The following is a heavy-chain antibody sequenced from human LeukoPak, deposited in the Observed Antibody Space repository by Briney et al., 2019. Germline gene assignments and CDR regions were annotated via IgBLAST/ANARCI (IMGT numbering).Heavy chain of an antibody. CDR1: GFTFSSHA. CDR2: ISSSGGST. V-gene: IGHV3-23*01. CDR3: AKGKGGSIMIAFGGVIASDY. J-gene: IGHJ4*02. Sequence: PGGSLGLSCAASGFTFSSHAMSWVRQAPGKELEWVSTISSSGGSTNYVDSVKGRFTISRDNSKNTLYLRMNSLRAEDTAVYYCAKGKGGSIMIAFGGVIASDYWGQGTLVTVSS. D-gene: IGHD3-16*02.